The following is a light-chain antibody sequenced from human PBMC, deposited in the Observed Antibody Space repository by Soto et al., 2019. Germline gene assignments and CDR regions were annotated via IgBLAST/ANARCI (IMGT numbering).Light chain of an antibody. CDR1: QTVNSR. CDR3: HQRQSWPRT. J-gene: IGKJ1*01. CDR2: HTS. Sequence: EIVLTQSPATLSSSPGERATLSCRASQTVNSRLAWYQHKPGQAPRLLIYHTSNRATGIPARFSGSGSGTDFTLTISSLEPEDFAVYYCHQRQSWPRTFGKGTKVDIK. V-gene: IGKV3-11*01.